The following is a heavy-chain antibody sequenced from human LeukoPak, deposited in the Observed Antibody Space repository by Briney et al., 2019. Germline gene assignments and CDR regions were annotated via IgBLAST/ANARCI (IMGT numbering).Heavy chain of an antibody. Sequence: KSGGSLRLSCAASGFTFSNAWMSWVRQAPGKGLEWVGRIKSKTEGGTTDYAAPVKGRFTISRDDSKNTLYLQMNSLKTEDTAVYYCTTDSGYDSYWGQGTLVTVSS. V-gene: IGHV3-15*01. CDR3: TTDSGYDSY. J-gene: IGHJ4*02. CDR1: GFTFSNAW. D-gene: IGHD5-12*01. CDR2: IKSKTEGGTT.